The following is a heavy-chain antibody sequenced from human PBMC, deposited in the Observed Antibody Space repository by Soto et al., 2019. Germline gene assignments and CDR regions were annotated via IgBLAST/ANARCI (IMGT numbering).Heavy chain of an antibody. J-gene: IGHJ6*02. V-gene: IGHV3-66*01. CDR1: GFTVSSNY. Sequence: EVQLVESGGGLVQPGGSLRLSCAASGFTVSSNYMSWVRQAPGKGLEWVSFIHSGGGTYYVDSVKGRFTISRDNSKNTLYLQMSSLRAEDTAVYYCARGFGWVDVWGQGTTVTVSS. D-gene: IGHD3-10*01. CDR2: IHSGGGT. CDR3: ARGFGWVDV.